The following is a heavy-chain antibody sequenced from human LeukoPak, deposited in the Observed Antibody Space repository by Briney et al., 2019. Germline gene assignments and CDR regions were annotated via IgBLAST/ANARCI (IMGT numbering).Heavy chain of an antibody. CDR1: GYTFTSYD. CDR2: MNPNSGNT. CDR3: AREDYYDSGSNDY. Sequence: ASVKVSCKASGYTFTSYDINWVRQATGQGLEWMGWMNPNSGNTAYAQKFQGRVTITRNTSISTAYMELSGLRSEDTAVYYCAREDYYDSGSNDYWGQGTLVTVSP. V-gene: IGHV1-8*03. D-gene: IGHD3-22*01. J-gene: IGHJ4*02.